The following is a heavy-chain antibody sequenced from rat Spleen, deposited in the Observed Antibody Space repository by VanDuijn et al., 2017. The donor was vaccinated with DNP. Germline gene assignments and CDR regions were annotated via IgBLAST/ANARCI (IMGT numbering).Heavy chain of an antibody. Sequence: EVQLVESGGGLVQPGRSLKLSCAASGFTFSNYGLHWIRQAPTKGLEWVSSISPRNNLTYDRDSVKGRFTISRDNAKSTLYLQMDSLRSEDTATYYCTTHFYSGGLYWFFDFWGPGTMVTVSS. J-gene: IGHJ1*01. CDR3: TTHFYSGGLYWFFDF. V-gene: IGHV5-19*01. CDR2: ISPRNNLT. CDR1: GFTFSNYG. D-gene: IGHD1-1*01.